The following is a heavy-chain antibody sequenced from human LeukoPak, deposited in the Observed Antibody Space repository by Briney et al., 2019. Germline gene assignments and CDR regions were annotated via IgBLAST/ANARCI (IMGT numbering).Heavy chain of an antibody. CDR3: ASSVGATVPYFDY. CDR2: VNESGGT. D-gene: IGHD1-26*01. J-gene: IGHJ4*02. V-gene: IGHV4-34*01. CDR1: IDSFSNYH. Sequence: SETLSLTCAVYIDSFSNYHWNWIRQTPAKGMEWIGEVNESGGTNIRPSLRSRVTMSVDTSKNQFSLKLSSVTAADTAVYYCASSVGATVPYFDYWGQGTLVTVSS.